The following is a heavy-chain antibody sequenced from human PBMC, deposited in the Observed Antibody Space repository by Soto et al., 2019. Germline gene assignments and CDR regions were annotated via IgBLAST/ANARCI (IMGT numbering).Heavy chain of an antibody. V-gene: IGHV3-74*01. J-gene: IGHJ4*02. CDR1: GFSLRTYW. D-gene: IGHD3-22*01. Sequence: PGGSLRLSCVVSGFSLRTYWMHWVRQAPGKGLVWVSRIKSDGSSTSYADSVKGRFTISRDNAKNTLLLQMNSLRGEDTAVYYCARGGYFESSGYYYHIHYWGPGTMLTV. CDR2: IKSDGSST. CDR3: ARGGYFESSGYYYHIHY.